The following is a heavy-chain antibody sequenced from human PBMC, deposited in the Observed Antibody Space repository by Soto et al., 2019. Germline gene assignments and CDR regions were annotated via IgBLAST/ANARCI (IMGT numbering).Heavy chain of an antibody. V-gene: IGHV2-5*01. CDR3: ARLLWSAGHYYSYYRDV. D-gene: IGHD3-10*01. J-gene: IGHJ6*03. CDR2: FYWYDDN. CDR1: VFPLSTSGVG. Sequence: QITLKDSGPTLVKPTQTLTLTCTFAVFPLSTSGVGVGWIRQPPGKALEWLALFYWYDDNSYSPSLKSRLTLTTATSKNQMVLTITTMYPVDTATYYCARLLWSAGHYYSYYRDVWGKGTKVTVSS.